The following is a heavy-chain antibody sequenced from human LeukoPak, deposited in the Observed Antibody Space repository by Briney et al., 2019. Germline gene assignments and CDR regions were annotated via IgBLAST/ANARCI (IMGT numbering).Heavy chain of an antibody. V-gene: IGHV1-69*13. J-gene: IGHJ6*02. D-gene: IGHD3-16*01. Sequence: PGASVKVSCKASGNSISNYAVSWVRQAPGQGFEWMGGIIPIFGTADYAQKFQGRVTITADQSTSTTYMALSGLKSEDTATYYCTTRACHAGGCSSSFYYYYGLHFWGQGTTVSVSS. CDR3: TTRACHAGGCSSSFYYYYGLHF. CDR2: IIPIFGTA. CDR1: GNSISNYA.